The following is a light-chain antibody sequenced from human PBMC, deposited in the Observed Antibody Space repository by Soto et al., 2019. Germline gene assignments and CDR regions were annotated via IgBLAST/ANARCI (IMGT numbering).Light chain of an antibody. J-gene: IGLJ2*01. Sequence: QSALTQPPSASGSPGQSVTISCTGTSSDVGGYNYVSWYQQHPGRAPKLMIYEVNKRPSGVPDRFSGSKSGNTDSLTVSGPQAEDESDSYCSSYAGSNNLGLFGGGTKLTVL. V-gene: IGLV2-8*01. CDR1: SSDVGGYNY. CDR3: SSYAGSNNLGL. CDR2: EVN.